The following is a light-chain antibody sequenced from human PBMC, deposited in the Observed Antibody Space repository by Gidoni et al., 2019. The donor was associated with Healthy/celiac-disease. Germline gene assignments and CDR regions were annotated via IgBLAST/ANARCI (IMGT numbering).Light chain of an antibody. V-gene: IGKV3-20*01. CDR3: QQYGSSPVT. Sequence: EIVLTQSPGTLSLSPGERATLSCRASQSVSSSYLAWCQQKPGQAPRLLIYGASSRATGIPDRFSGSGSGTDFTLTISRLEPEDFAVYYCQQYGSSPVTFGQGTKLEI. CDR1: QSVSSSY. J-gene: IGKJ2*01. CDR2: GAS.